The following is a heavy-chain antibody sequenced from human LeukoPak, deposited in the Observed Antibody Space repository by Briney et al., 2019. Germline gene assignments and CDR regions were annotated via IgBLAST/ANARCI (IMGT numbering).Heavy chain of an antibody. CDR3: ARRRRGWHLDY. J-gene: IGHJ4*02. CDR2: INHSGST. CDR1: GGSFSGYY. D-gene: IGHD6-19*01. V-gene: IGHV4-34*01. Sequence: SETLSLTCAVYGGSFSGYYWSWIRQPPGKGLEWIGEINHSGSTNYNPSLKSRVTVSVDTSKNQFSLKLSSVTAADTAVYYCARRRRGWHLDYWGQGTLVTVSS.